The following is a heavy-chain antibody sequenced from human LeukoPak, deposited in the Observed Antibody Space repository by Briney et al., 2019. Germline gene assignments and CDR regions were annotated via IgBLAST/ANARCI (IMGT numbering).Heavy chain of an antibody. CDR2: IYSGGST. J-gene: IGHJ4*02. CDR1: GFTVSGNY. CDR3: ARRRDRGSLQHFDY. Sequence: GSLRLSCAASGFTVSGNYMSWVRQAPGKGLEWVSVIYSGGSTYYADSVKGRFTISRDNSKNTLYLQMNSLRAEDTAVYYCARRRDRGSLQHFDYWGQGTLVTVSS. V-gene: IGHV3-53*01. D-gene: IGHD1-26*01.